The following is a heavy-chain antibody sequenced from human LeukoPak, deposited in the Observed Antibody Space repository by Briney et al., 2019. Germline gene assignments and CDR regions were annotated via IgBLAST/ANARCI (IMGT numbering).Heavy chain of an antibody. CDR3: ARDNDFWSGYTS. Sequence: SETLSLTCAVYGGSFSGYYWGWIRQPPGKGLEWIGSIYYSGSTYYNPSLKSRVTISVDTSKNQFSLKLSSVTAADTAVYYCARDNDFWSGYTSWGQGTLVTVSS. CDR1: GGSFSGYY. V-gene: IGHV4-39*01. CDR2: IYYSGST. D-gene: IGHD3-3*01. J-gene: IGHJ4*02.